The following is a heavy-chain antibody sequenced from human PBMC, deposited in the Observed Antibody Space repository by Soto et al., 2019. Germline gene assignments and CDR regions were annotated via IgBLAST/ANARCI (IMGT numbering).Heavy chain of an antibody. CDR2: IYPGDSDT. V-gene: IGHV5-51*01. CDR3: ARYCSGGSCYSSGYYYYYGMDV. Sequence: PGESLKISCKGSGYSFTSYWIGWVRQMPGKGLEWMGIIYPGDSDTRYSPSFQGQVTISADKSISTAYLQWSSLKASDTAMYYCARYCSGGSCYSSGYYYYYGMDVWGQGTTVTVSS. J-gene: IGHJ6*01. CDR1: GYSFTSYW. D-gene: IGHD2-15*01.